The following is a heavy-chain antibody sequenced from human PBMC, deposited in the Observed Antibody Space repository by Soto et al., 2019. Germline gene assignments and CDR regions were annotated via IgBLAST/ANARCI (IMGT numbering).Heavy chain of an antibody. V-gene: IGHV3-30*03. CDR1: AFTFSSYG. CDR3: ARGGWEPRYPYGMDV. Sequence: QVQLVESGGGVVQPGRSQRLSCAASAFTFSSYGMHWVRQAPGKGLEWVAVISFDGSNKYYADSVKGRFTISRDNSKNTLYLHMNSLRDEAAALYYCARGGWEPRYPYGMDVWGQGTTVTVSS. CDR2: ISFDGSNK. J-gene: IGHJ6*02. D-gene: IGHD1-26*01.